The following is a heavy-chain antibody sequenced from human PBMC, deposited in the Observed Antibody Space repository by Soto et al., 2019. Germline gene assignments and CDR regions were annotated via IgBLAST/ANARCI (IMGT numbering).Heavy chain of an antibody. D-gene: IGHD3-22*01. CDR1: GYTFTTYG. V-gene: IGHV1-18*01. CDR3: ARAVDYYDSSGYYTHEYFQH. CDR2: ISAYNGNT. Sequence: QVQLVQSGGEVKKPGASVKVSCKASGYTFTTYGITWVRQGPGQGLEWMGWISAYNGNTNYAQKVQGRVTMTTDTSTSTAYMELRSRRSDDTAVYYCARAVDYYDSSGYYTHEYFQHWGQGTLVTVSS. J-gene: IGHJ1*01.